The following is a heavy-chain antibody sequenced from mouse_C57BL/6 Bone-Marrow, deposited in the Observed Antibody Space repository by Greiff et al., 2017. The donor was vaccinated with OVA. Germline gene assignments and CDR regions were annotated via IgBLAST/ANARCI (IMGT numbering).Heavy chain of an antibody. J-gene: IGHJ3*01. D-gene: IGHD1-1*01. Sequence: QVQLQQPGAELVMPGASVKLSCKASGYTFTSYWMHWVKQRPGQGLEWIGEIDPSDSYTNYNQKFKGKSTLTVDKSSSTAYMQLSSLTSEDSAVYYCARKADLLLRGTGFAYWGQGTLVTVSA. CDR1: GYTFTSYW. CDR2: IDPSDSYT. V-gene: IGHV1-69*01. CDR3: ARKADLLLRGTGFAY.